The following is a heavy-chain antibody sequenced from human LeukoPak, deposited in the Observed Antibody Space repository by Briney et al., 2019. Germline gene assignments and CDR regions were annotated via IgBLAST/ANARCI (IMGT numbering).Heavy chain of an antibody. V-gene: IGHV3-49*03. Sequence: GGSLILSCRASAFTCGAYAMSWFRQAPGKGLGRVGFIRSKAYGGTTEYAASVKGRFTISRDDSKSIAYLQMNSLKTEDTAVYYCTGYYDFWSGYYEYYFDYWGQGTLVTVSS. CDR3: TGYYDFWSGYYEYYFDY. CDR2: IRSKAYGGTT. D-gene: IGHD3-3*01. CDR1: AFTCGAYA. J-gene: IGHJ4*02.